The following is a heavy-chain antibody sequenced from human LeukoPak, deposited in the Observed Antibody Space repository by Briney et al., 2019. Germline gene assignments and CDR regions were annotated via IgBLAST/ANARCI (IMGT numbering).Heavy chain of an antibody. CDR3: ARRNSGSYQNGFDP. V-gene: IGHV4-59*08. Sequence: SETLSLTCTVSGGSISSYYWSWIRQPPGKGLERIGYIYFSGSTNYNPSLKSRVTISVETSKNQFSLKLSSVTAADTAVYYCARRNSGSYQNGFDPWGQGTLVTVSS. CDR1: GGSISSYY. CDR2: IYFSGST. J-gene: IGHJ5*02. D-gene: IGHD1-26*01.